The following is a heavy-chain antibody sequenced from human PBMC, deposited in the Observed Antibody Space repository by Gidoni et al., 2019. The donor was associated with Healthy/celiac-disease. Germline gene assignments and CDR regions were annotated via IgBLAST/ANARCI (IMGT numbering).Heavy chain of an antibody. CDR2: ISYDGSNK. CDR1: GVTFSSYG. D-gene: IGHD4-17*01. CDR3: AKERNDYGDYEDGMDV. Sequence: QVQLVESGGGVVQPGRSLRLSCAASGVTFSSYGMHWVCQAPGKGLEWVAVISYDGSNKYYADSVKGRFTISRDNSKNTLYLQMNSLRAEDTAVYYCAKERNDYGDYEDGMDVWGQGTTVTVSS. V-gene: IGHV3-30*18. J-gene: IGHJ6*02.